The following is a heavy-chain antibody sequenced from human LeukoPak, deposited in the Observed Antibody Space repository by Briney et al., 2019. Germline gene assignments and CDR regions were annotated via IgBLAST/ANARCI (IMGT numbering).Heavy chain of an antibody. CDR1: GFTFSSFS. J-gene: IGHJ4*02. V-gene: IGHV3-23*01. CDR3: ARGSIAAANFDF. D-gene: IGHD6-13*01. Sequence: GSLRLSCAASGFTFSSFSMNWVRQAPGKGLEWVSTVSTGGAATYYADSVKGRFTISRDNSKNTLYLQMFSLRAEDTAVYHCARGSIAAANFDFWGQGSLVTVSS. CDR2: VSTGGAAT.